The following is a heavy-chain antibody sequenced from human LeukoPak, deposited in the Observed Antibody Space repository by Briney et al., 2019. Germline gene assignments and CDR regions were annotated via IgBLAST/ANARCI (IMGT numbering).Heavy chain of an antibody. CDR2: ISYDGSNK. V-gene: IGHV3-30*04. CDR1: GFTFSGYP. Sequence: PGKSLRLSCAASGFTFSGYPIHWVRQAPGKGLEWVASISYDGSNKYYADSVRGRFTISRDNSKNTLYLQMNSLRTEDTAMFYCAGHYYDRGGYYRLDYWGQGTLVTVSS. D-gene: IGHD3-22*01. CDR3: AGHYYDRGGYYRLDY. J-gene: IGHJ4*02.